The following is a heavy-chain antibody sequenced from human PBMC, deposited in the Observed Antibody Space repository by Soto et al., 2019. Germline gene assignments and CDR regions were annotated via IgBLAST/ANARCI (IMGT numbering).Heavy chain of an antibody. CDR1: GFTFSSYA. CDR2: ISGSGGST. Sequence: GWSLRLSCAASGFTFSSYAMSWVRQAPGKGLEWVSAISGSGGSTYYADSVKGRFTISRDNSKNTLYLQMNSLRAEDTAVYYCAKDPAYYDSSGYVEYWGEGTLVTVSS. D-gene: IGHD3-22*01. V-gene: IGHV3-23*01. J-gene: IGHJ4*02. CDR3: AKDPAYYDSSGYVEY.